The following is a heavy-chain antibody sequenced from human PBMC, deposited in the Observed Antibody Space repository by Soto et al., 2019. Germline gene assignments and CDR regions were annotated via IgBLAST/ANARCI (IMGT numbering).Heavy chain of an antibody. CDR2: IYPGDSDT. CDR3: ARPVSDYGDYEVWLDP. J-gene: IGHJ5*02. D-gene: IGHD4-17*01. Sequence: GESLKISCKGSGYSFTSYWIGWVRQMPGKGLEWMGIIYPGDSDTRYSPSFQGQVTISADKSISTAYLQWSSLKASDTAMYYCARPVSDYGDYEVWLDPSGQGTLVTVYS. V-gene: IGHV5-51*01. CDR1: GYSFTSYW.